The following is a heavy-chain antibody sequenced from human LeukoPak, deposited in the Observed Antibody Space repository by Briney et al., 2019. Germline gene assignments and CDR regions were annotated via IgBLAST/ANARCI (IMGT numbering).Heavy chain of an antibody. CDR2: FSASGGST. CDR3: PRGSSGPDY. D-gene: IGHD6-19*01. V-gene: IGHV3-23*01. CDR1: GFTFSSYA. J-gene: IGHJ4*02. Sequence: GGSLSLSCAPSGFTFSSYAMSWVRQAPGKGLEWGSAFSASGGSTYYADSVKGRFTISRDNSKNTLHLQMNSLRAEDAAVYYCPRGSSGPDYWGQGTLVTVSS.